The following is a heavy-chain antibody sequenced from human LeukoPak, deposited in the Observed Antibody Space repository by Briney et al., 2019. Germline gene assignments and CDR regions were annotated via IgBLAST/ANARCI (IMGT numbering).Heavy chain of an antibody. Sequence: PGGSLRLSCAASGFTFSSYWMHWVRQAPGKGLVWFSRINSDGSSTSYADSVKGRFTISRDNAKNTLYLQMNSLRAEDTAVYYCARDLWFGEFTPYYFDYWGQGTLVTVSS. CDR1: GFTFSSYW. CDR2: INSDGSST. CDR3: ARDLWFGEFTPYYFDY. D-gene: IGHD3-10*01. V-gene: IGHV3-74*01. J-gene: IGHJ4*02.